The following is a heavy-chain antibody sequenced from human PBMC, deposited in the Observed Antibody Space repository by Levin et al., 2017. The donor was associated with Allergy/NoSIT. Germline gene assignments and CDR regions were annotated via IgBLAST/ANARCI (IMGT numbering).Heavy chain of an antibody. CDR2: ISSSGTTI. CDR3: ARDKEQWPPCFDY. Sequence: AGGSLRLSCAASGFTFSDYYMSWIRQAPGKGLEWVSYISSSGTTIYYGDSVRGRFTISRDNAKNSMYLQMNSLRAEDTAVYYCARDKEQWPPCFDYWGQGILVTVSS. J-gene: IGHJ4*02. D-gene: IGHD6-19*01. CDR1: GFTFSDYY. V-gene: IGHV3-11*01.